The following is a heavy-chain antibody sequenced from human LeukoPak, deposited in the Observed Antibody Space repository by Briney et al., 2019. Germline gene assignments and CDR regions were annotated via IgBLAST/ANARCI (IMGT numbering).Heavy chain of an antibody. V-gene: IGHV1-69*13. CDR2: IIPIFGTA. J-gene: IGHJ4*02. Sequence: SVKVSCKASGGTFSSYAISWVRQAPGQGLEWMGGIIPIFGTANYAQKFQGRVTITADESTSTAYMELSSLRSEGTAVYYCARDGKDTAMVTDYWGQGTLVTVSS. D-gene: IGHD5-18*01. CDR3: ARDGKDTAMVTDY. CDR1: GGTFSSYA.